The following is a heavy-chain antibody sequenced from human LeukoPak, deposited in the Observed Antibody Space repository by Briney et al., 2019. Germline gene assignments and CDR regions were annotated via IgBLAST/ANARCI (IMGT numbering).Heavy chain of an antibody. V-gene: IGHV4-59*01. Sequence: SETLSLTCTVSGGSISSYYWSWIRQPPGKGPEWIGYIYYSGSTNYNPSLKSRVTISVDTSKNQFSLKLSSVTAADTAVYYCARRSSGSYYYYYYMDVWGKGTTVTVSS. J-gene: IGHJ6*03. CDR3: ARRSSGSYYYYYYMDV. CDR2: IYYSGST. D-gene: IGHD6-19*01. CDR1: GGSISSYY.